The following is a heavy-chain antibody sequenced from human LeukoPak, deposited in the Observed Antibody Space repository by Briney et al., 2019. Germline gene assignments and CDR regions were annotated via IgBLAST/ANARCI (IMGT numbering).Heavy chain of an antibody. J-gene: IGHJ4*02. CDR2: IDTDGSTT. D-gene: IGHD3-3*01. CDR3: VAIVGARPR. Sequence: GGSRRLSCAASGFRFSSNWMHWVRQAPGKGLEWVSRIDTDGSTTDFADYVKGRFTISRDNSKNTLYLQMSSLRAEDTAVYHCVAIVGARPRWGQGTLVTVSS. CDR1: GFRFSSNW. V-gene: IGHV3-74*01.